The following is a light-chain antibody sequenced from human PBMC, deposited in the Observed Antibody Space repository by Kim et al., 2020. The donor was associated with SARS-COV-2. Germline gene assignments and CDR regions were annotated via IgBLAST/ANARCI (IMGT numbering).Light chain of an antibody. CDR3: QQYNNWPQT. CDR1: QSVSSN. Sequence: VSPGERATLSCRASQSVSSNLAWYQQKPGQAPRLLIYGASTRATGIPASFSGSGSGTEFTLTISSLQSEDFAVYYCQQYNNWPQTFGQGTKVDIK. J-gene: IGKJ1*01. CDR2: GAS. V-gene: IGKV3-15*01.